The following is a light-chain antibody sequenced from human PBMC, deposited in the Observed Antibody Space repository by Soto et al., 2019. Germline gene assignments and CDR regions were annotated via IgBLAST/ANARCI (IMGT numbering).Light chain of an antibody. V-gene: IGLV4-69*01. CDR3: QTGDTGMV. CDR1: NGHNTNA. J-gene: IGLJ2*01. CDR2: LNSDGSH. Sequence: QSVLTQSPSASASLGASVKLTCTLSNGHNTNAIAWHQQRPEKGPRYLMKLNSDGSHSRGGGIPDRFSGSSSGAERYLTISGLQSEDEADYYCQTGDTGMVFGGGTKLTVL.